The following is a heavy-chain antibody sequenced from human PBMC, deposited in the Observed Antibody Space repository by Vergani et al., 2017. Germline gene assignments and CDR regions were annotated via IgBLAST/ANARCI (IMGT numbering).Heavy chain of an antibody. CDR2: ISGSGGST. V-gene: IGHV3-23*01. D-gene: IGHD2-2*03. J-gene: IGHJ4*02. CDR1: GFTFSSYA. Sequence: EVQLLESGVGLVQPGGSLRLSCAASGFTFSSYAMSWVRQAPGKGLEWVSAISGSGGSTYYADSVKGRFTISRDNSKNTLYLQMNSLRAEDTAVYYCAKLAVVIGYCSSTSCYAPRIAVAGHSDYWGQGTLVTVSS. CDR3: AKLAVVIGYCSSTSCYAPRIAVAGHSDY.